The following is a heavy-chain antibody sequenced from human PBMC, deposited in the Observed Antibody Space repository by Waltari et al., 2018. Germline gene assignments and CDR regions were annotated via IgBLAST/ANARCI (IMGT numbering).Heavy chain of an antibody. J-gene: IGHJ4*02. Sequence: EVQLVQSGAEVKKPGATVKISCKASGYTFTDYYMHWVQQAPGKGLEWMGRVVPEDGETIDAEKFQGRGPITADTSTDTAYMELSSVGSEDTAVYYCARVERYFDWSPATFDYWGQGTLVTVSS. V-gene: IGHV1-69-2*01. CDR2: VVPEDGET. CDR1: GYTFTDYY. D-gene: IGHD3-9*01. CDR3: ARVERYFDWSPATFDY.